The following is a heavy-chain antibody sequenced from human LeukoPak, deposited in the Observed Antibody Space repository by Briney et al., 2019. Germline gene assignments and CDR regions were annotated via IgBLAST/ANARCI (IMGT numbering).Heavy chain of an antibody. CDR1: GFTFGSYS. CDR3: AGLYPYGSGWYYFDY. V-gene: IGHV3-21*05. Sequence: GGSLRLSCAASGFTFGSYSMNWVRQAPGKGLEWISYISGSSSAIYYADSVKGRFTISRDNAKNSLYLQMNSLRAEDTAVYYCAGLYPYGSGWYYFDYWGRGTLVTVSS. D-gene: IGHD6-19*01. CDR2: ISGSSSAI. J-gene: IGHJ4*02.